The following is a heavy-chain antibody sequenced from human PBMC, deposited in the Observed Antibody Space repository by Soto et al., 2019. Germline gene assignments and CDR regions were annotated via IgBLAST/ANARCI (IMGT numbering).Heavy chain of an antibody. Sequence: ASVKVSCKASGYTFTSYAMHWVRQAPGQRLEWMGWINAGNGNTKYSQKFQGRVTITRDTSASPAYMELSSLRSEDTAVYYCARQGPRVVHDYWGQGTLVIVYS. CDR2: INAGNGNT. CDR3: ARQGPRVVHDY. D-gene: IGHD2-21*01. CDR1: GYTFTSYA. J-gene: IGHJ4*02. V-gene: IGHV1-3*01.